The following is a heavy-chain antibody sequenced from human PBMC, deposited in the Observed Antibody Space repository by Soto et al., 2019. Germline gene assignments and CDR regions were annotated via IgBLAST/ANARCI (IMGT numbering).Heavy chain of an antibody. V-gene: IGHV1-69*01. Sequence: QVQLVQSGAEVKKPGSSVKVSCKASGGTFSSYAISWVRQAPGQGLEWMGGIIPIVGTANYAQKFQGRVKITAHEAPSTAYMELSSLSAEDTAVYDCARGSSGYVYDGFWGQGTLVTVSS. CDR2: IIPIVGTA. CDR1: GGTFSSYA. CDR3: ARGSSGYVYDGF. D-gene: IGHD5-12*01. J-gene: IGHJ4*02.